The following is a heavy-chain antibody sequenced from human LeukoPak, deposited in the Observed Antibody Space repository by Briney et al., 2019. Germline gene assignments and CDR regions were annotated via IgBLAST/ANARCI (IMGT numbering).Heavy chain of an antibody. CDR2: IYHSGST. D-gene: IGHD3-3*01. CDR1: GYSISCGYY. J-gene: IGHJ5*02. V-gene: IGHV4-38-2*01. CDR3: ARHGYRSGPNNWFDP. Sequence: SETLSLTCAVSGYSISCGYYWGWIRQPPVKGLEWIGSIYHSGSTYYNPSLKSRVTIPVDTSKNQFSLKLSSVTAADTAVYYCARHGYRSGPNNWFDPWGQGTLVTVSS.